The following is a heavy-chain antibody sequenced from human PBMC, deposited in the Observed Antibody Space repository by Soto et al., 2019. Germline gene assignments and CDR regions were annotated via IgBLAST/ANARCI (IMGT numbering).Heavy chain of an antibody. J-gene: IGHJ5*02. V-gene: IGHV1-69*13. Sequence: ASVKVSCKASGGTFSSYAISWVRQAPGQGLEWMGGIIPIFGTANYAQKFQGRVTITADESTSTAYMELSSLRSEDTAVYYCARDVLGPWVGATSENWFDPWGQGTWSPSPQ. D-gene: IGHD1-26*01. CDR2: IIPIFGTA. CDR3: ARDVLGPWVGATSENWFDP. CDR1: GGTFSSYA.